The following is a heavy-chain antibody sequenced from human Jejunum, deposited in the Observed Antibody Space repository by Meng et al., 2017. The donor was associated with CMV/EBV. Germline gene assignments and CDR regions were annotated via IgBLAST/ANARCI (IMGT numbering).Heavy chain of an antibody. J-gene: IGHJ4*02. Sequence: TGFSFSDYWMQWVRQAPGKGLVWVARINIDGSDTNYADSVRGRFTISRDNTKNTLYLQTNSLGAEDTAMYYCARDATYTATWEDFDYWGQGTLVTVSS. D-gene: IGHD3-16*01. CDR1: GFSFSDYW. CDR3: ARDATYTATWEDFDY. CDR2: INIDGSDT. V-gene: IGHV3-74*01.